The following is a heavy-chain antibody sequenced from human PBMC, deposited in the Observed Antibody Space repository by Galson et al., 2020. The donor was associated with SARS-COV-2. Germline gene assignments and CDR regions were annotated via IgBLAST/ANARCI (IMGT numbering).Heavy chain of an antibody. D-gene: IGHD5-18*01. CDR3: ARVCGYIYGSSMDV. CDR2: VYYSGST. CDR1: GGSISSSNYY. J-gene: IGHJ6*03. Sequence: LETLSLTCTVSGGSISSSNYYWGWIRQPPGKGLEWIGSVYYSGSTYYNPSLKSRVTISVDTSKNQFSLKLSSVTAADTAVYYCARVCGYIYGSSMDVWGKGTTVTISS. V-gene: IGHV4-39*01.